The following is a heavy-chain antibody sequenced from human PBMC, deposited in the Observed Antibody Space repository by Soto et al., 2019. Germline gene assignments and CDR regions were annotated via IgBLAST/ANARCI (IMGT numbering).Heavy chain of an antibody. V-gene: IGHV3-53*01. J-gene: IGHJ6*02. D-gene: IGHD6-13*01. CDR1: GFTVSSNY. Sequence: PGGSLRLSCAASGFTVSSNYVSWVRQAPGKGLEWVSVIYSGGSTYYADSVKGRFTISRDNSKNTLYLQMNSLRAEDTAVYYCAREKGIAAAGTLHYYYYYGMDVWGQGTTVTVSS. CDR3: AREKGIAAAGTLHYYYYYGMDV. CDR2: IYSGGST.